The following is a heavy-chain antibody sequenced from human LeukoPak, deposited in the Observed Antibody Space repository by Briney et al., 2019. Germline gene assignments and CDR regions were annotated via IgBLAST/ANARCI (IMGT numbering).Heavy chain of an antibody. J-gene: IGHJ3*02. CDR1: GFTFSSYE. Sequence: GGSLRLSCAASGFTFSSYEMNWVRQAPGKGLEWVSYSSSSGSTIYYADSVKGRFTISRDNAKNSLYLQMNSLRAEDTAVYYCARDRYYYDSSGYDAFDIWGQGTMVTVSS. CDR2: SSSSGSTI. D-gene: IGHD3-22*01. CDR3: ARDRYYYDSSGYDAFDI. V-gene: IGHV3-48*03.